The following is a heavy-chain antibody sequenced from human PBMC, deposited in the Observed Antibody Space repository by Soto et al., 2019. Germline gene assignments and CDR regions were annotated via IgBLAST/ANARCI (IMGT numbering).Heavy chain of an antibody. CDR1: GFTFSSYA. J-gene: IGHJ6*02. D-gene: IGHD2-2*01. CDR3: ARDSGIVLVPVTSMDV. Sequence: QVHLVESGGGVVQSGRSLRLSCAASGFTFSSYAMHWVRQAPGKGLEWVALITYDGGNEYYADSVKGRFIISREDSENTLYMQMIGLRPEDTAVYYCARDSGIVLVPVTSMDVWGQGTTVTVSS. CDR2: ITYDGGNE. V-gene: IGHV3-30-3*01.